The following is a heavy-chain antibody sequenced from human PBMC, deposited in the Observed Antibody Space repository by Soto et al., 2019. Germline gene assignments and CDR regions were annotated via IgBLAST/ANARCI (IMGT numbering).Heavy chain of an antibody. CDR3: ARVLYYASGSYSPYAMYV. J-gene: IGHJ6*02. D-gene: IGHD3-10*01. CDR1: GGSLKGYG. Sequence: QVQLVQSGAAVRKPGSSVKVSCKASGGSLKGYGIGWVRQAPGQGLEWMGGVSPLFGAANYAQKFQARVTIIADASTSTVNMKLTSLTSEDTALYYWARVLYYASGSYSPYAMYVWGQGTPVTVSS. V-gene: IGHV1-69*01. CDR2: VSPLFGAA.